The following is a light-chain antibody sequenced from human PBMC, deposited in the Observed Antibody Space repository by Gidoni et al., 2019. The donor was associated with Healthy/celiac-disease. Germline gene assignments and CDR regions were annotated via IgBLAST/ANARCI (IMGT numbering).Light chain of an antibody. CDR2: AAS. Sequence: DIQMTQSPSSLSASVGDRVTITCRASQGISNYLAWYQQKPGKVPKLLIYAASTLQSGVPSRFSGSGSGTDFTLTISSLQPEGVATYYCQKYNSAPRTFXQXTKVEIK. CDR1: QGISNY. V-gene: IGKV1-27*01. CDR3: QKYNSAPRT. J-gene: IGKJ1*01.